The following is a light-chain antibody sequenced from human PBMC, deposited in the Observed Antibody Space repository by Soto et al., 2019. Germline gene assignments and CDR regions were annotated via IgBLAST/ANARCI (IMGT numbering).Light chain of an antibody. CDR2: GAS. CDR3: QQYNDWLWT. Sequence: ETTLTQSPATLSASPGERVTLSCRATQSVTCNLAWYQQKPGQAPRLLIYGASTRPTGIPARFSGRGSGTEFTLTITSLQSEDFAVYYCQQYNDWLWTFGQGSMVDVK. V-gene: IGKV3-15*01. CDR1: QSVTCN. J-gene: IGKJ1*01.